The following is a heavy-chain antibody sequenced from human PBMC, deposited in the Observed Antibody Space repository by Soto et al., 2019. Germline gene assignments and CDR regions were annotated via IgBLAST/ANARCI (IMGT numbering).Heavy chain of an antibody. CDR3: ARCDSSGWPDAFDI. CDR2: ISAYNGNT. D-gene: IGHD6-19*01. Sequence: ASVKVSCKASGYTFTSYGIGWVRQAPGQGLEWMGWISAYNGNTNYAQKLQGRVTVTTDTSTSTAYMELRSLRSDDTAVYYCARCDSSGWPDAFDIWGQGTMVTVSS. V-gene: IGHV1-18*01. CDR1: GYTFTSYG. J-gene: IGHJ3*02.